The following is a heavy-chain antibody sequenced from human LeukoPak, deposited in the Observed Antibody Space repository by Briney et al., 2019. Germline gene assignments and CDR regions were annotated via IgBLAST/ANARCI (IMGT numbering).Heavy chain of an antibody. CDR2: ISGSGGNT. D-gene: IGHD3-22*01. CDR1: GYTFSSYA. CDR3: AKDLYDSSGYFDY. Sequence: GGSLRLSCAASGYTFSSYAMSWVRQAPGKGLEWVSAISGSGGNTYYADSVKGRFTISRDNSKNTLYLQMNSLRAEDTAVYYCAKDLYDSSGYFDYWGQGTLVTVSS. V-gene: IGHV3-23*01. J-gene: IGHJ4*02.